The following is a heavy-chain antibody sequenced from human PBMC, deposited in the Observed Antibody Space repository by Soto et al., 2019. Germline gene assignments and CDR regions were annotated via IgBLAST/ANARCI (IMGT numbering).Heavy chain of an antibody. CDR3: ATYYYDSSGYYYFAY. V-gene: IGHV3-11*06. J-gene: IGHJ4*02. CDR1: GFTFSDYY. Sequence: QVQLVESGGGLVKPGGSLRLSCAASGFTFSDYYMSWIRQAPGKGLEWVSYVGRSGTYTNYADSVKGRFTISRDNAKDSLYLQMNSLRAEDTAAYYCATYYYDSSGYYYFAYWGQGTLVTVSS. D-gene: IGHD3-22*01. CDR2: VGRSGTYT.